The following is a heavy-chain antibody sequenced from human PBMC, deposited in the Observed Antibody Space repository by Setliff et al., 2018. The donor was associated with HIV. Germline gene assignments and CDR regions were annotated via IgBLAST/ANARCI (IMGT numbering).Heavy chain of an antibody. V-gene: IGHV4-34*01. CDR1: GGSLSGHY. D-gene: IGHD3-3*01. CDR2: INHSGST. Sequence: PSETLSLTCAVCGGSLSGHYWTWIRQPPGKGLEWVGEINHSGSTSYSPSLKSRVTISVDTSKNQFSLKVRSVTAVDTAVYYCARGGGFLEWLSPMDVWGRGTTVTVSS. J-gene: IGHJ6*03. CDR3: ARGGGFLEWLSPMDV.